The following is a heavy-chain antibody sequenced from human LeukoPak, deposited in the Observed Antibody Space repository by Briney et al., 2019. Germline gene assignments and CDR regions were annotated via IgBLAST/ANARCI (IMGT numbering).Heavy chain of an antibody. Sequence: PGRSLRLSCAASGFTFSSFGMHWVRQAPGKGLEWVAVISYDGNNKDYADSVKGRVTISRDNSRNTLSLQMNSLRAEDTAVYYCARGANYALDYWGQGTLVTVSS. V-gene: IGHV3-30*03. CDR1: GFTFSSFG. CDR2: ISYDGNNK. CDR3: ARGANYALDY. J-gene: IGHJ4*02. D-gene: IGHD3-3*01.